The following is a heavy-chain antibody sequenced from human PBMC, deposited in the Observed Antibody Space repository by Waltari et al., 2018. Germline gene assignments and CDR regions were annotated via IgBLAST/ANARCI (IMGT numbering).Heavy chain of an antibody. CDR2: INPSGGST. V-gene: IGHV1-46*01. D-gene: IGHD2-21*01. Sequence: QVQLVQSGAEVKKPGASVKISCKTSEYTFTSSYIHWVRQAPGQGLEWMGIINPSGGSTIYAQKVQGRVTTTRDTSTSTVYMELSSLRSEDTAVYYCALDTGALWMDVWGQGTTVTVSS. CDR3: ALDTGALWMDV. CDR1: EYTFTSSY. J-gene: IGHJ6*02.